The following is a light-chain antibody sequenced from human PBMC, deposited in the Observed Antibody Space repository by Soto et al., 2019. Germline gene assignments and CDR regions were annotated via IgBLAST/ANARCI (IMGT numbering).Light chain of an antibody. J-gene: IGKJ3*01. CDR2: GAS. CDR1: QSVSSSY. CDR3: QQYGSSLFT. Sequence: EIVLTQSPGTLSLSPGERATLSCRASQSVSSSYLAWYQQKPGQAPRLLIYGASSRATGIPDRFSGSGSGTDFPLTISRLEPEDFAVYYGQQYGSSLFTFGPGIKVDIK. V-gene: IGKV3-20*01.